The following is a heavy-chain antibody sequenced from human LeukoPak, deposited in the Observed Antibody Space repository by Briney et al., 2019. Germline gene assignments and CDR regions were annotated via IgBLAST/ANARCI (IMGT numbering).Heavy chain of an antibody. V-gene: IGHV1-2*04. CDR1: GYTFTGYY. J-gene: IGHJ4*02. D-gene: IGHD2-2*01. CDR3: ARGAPSYCSSTSCLAYYFDY. Sequence: ASVKVSCKASGYTFTGYYMHWVRQAPGQGLEWMGWINPNSGGTNYAQKFQGWVTMTRDTSISTVYMELSRLRSDDTAVYYCARGAPSYCSSTSCLAYYFDYWGQGTLVTVSS. CDR2: INPNSGGT.